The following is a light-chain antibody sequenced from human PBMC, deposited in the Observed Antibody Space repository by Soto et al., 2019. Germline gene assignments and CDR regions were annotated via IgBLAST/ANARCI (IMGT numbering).Light chain of an antibody. CDR1: QSISSW. J-gene: IGKJ4*01. CDR3: QQYNSFPLT. Sequence: DIQMTQSPSTLSASVGDRVTITCRASQSISSWLAWYQQKPGKAPKLLIYKASSLESGVPSRFSGSGSGTEFTLTISSLQPDDFATYCCQQYNSFPLTFGGGTKVEIK. V-gene: IGKV1-5*03. CDR2: KAS.